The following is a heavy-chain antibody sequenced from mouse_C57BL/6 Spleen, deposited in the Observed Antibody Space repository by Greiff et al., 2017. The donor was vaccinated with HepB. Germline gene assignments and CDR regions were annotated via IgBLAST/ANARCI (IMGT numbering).Heavy chain of an antibody. CDR3: TGGFYYYGSSYVHAMDY. CDR1: GFTFSNYW. V-gene: IGHV6-3*01. Sequence: EVQGVESGGGLVQPGGSMKLSCVASGFTFSNYWMNWVRQSPEKGLEWVAQIRLKSDNYATHYAESVKGRFTISRDDSKSSVYLQMNNLRAEDTGIYYCTGGFYYYGSSYVHAMDYWGQGTSVTVSS. D-gene: IGHD1-1*01. CDR2: IRLKSDNYAT. J-gene: IGHJ4*01.